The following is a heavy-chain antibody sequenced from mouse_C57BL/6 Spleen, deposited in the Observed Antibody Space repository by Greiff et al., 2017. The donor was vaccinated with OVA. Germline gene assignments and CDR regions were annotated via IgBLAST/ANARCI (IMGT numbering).Heavy chain of an antibody. CDR3: ARSSPGDGCAY. J-gene: IGHJ3*01. V-gene: IGHV7-3*01. Sequence: EVQVVESGGGLVQPGGSLSLSCAASGFTFTDYYMSWVRQPPGKALEWLGFIRNKANGYTTEYSASVKGRFTISRDNSQSILYLQMNALRAEDSATYYCARSSPGDGCAYWGQGTLVTVSA. CDR1: GFTFTDYY. CDR2: IRNKANGYTT.